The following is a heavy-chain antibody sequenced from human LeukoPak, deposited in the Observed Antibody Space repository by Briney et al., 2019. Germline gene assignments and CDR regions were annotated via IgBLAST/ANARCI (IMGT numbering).Heavy chain of an antibody. CDR1: GFTFSSYA. J-gene: IGHJ4*02. D-gene: IGHD5-12*01. Sequence: GGSLRLSCAASGFTFSSYALSWVRQAPGKGLEWVSAISGSGGRTYYADSVKGRFTISRDNSKNTLYLQMNSLRAEDTAVYYCAKDPGGGYGRYWGQGTLVTVSS. CDR3: AKDPGGGYGRY. V-gene: IGHV3-23*01. CDR2: ISGSGGRT.